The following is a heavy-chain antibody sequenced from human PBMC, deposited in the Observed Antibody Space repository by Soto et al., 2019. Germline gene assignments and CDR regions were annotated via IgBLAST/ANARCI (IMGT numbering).Heavy chain of an antibody. V-gene: IGHV3-23*01. D-gene: IGHD5-12*01. Sequence: PGGSLRLSCAASGFTFDNYPIHWVRQAPGKGLQWVIGISGPVAGIYYTDSVRGRFTISRDNSNNMVYLQMSSLRAEDTAVYYCARGRGYSGYDAPPDYWGQGTLVTVSS. J-gene: IGHJ4*02. CDR3: ARGRGYSGYDAPPDY. CDR2: ISGPVAGI. CDR1: GFTFDNYP.